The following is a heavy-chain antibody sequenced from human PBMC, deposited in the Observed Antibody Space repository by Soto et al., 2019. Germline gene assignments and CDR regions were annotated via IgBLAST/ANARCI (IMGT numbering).Heavy chain of an antibody. CDR1: GGSVSSGSYY. CDR2: IYYSGST. Sequence: QVQLQESGPGLVKPSETLSLTCTVSGGSVSSGSYYWSWIRQPPGKGLEWIGYIYYSGSTNYNPSLKSRVTVSVDTSKDRFSLTLSSVTAADTAVYYCAMITIVRGLGFDPWGQGTLVTVSS. J-gene: IGHJ5*02. CDR3: AMITIVRGLGFDP. D-gene: IGHD3-10*01. V-gene: IGHV4-61*01.